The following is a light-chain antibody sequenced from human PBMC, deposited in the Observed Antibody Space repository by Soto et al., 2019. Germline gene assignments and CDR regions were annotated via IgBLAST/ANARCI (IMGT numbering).Light chain of an antibody. CDR2: EVS. CDR3: VSYTSTSTLV. V-gene: IGLV2-14*01. Sequence: QSVLTQPASVSGSPGQSITISCTGTGSDVGNYVFVSWYQQYPGKAPKLIIFEVSNRPSGVSDRFSGSKSGSTASLSISGLQSEDEADYYCVSYTSTSTLVFGTATKVTVL. CDR1: GSDVGNYVF. J-gene: IGLJ1*01.